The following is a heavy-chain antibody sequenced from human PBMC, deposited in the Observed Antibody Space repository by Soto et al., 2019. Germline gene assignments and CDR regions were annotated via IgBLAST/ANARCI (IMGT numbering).Heavy chain of an antibody. J-gene: IGHJ3*02. CDR3: ARRRGYCSSTSCYAAFDI. CDR1: GGSISSYY. Sequence: QVQLQESGPGLVKPSETLSLTCTVSGGSISSYYWSWIRQPPGKGLEWIGYIYYSGSTNYNPSLKRRVTISVDTSKNQFSLKLSSVTAADTAVYYCARRRGYCSSTSCYAAFDIWGQGTMVTVSS. V-gene: IGHV4-59*08. D-gene: IGHD2-2*01. CDR2: IYYSGST.